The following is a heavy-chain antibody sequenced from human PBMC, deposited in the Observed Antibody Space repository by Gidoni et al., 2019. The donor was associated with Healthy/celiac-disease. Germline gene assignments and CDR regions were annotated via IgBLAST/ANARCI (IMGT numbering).Heavy chain of an antibody. CDR2: ISAYNGNT. Sequence: QVQLVQSGAEVKKPGASVKVSCKASGYTFTSYGISWVRQAPGQGLEWMGWISAYNGNTNYAQKLQGRVTMTTDTSTSTAYMELRSLRSDDTAVYYCARDLRSLYCSGGSCYMFDYWGQGTLVTVSS. D-gene: IGHD2-15*01. CDR3: ARDLRSLYCSGGSCYMFDY. J-gene: IGHJ4*02. V-gene: IGHV1-18*04. CDR1: GYTFTSYG.